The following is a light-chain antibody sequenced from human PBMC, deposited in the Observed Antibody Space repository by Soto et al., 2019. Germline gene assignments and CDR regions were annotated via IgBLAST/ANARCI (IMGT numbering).Light chain of an antibody. J-gene: IGKJ4*01. CDR1: QSVSSN. Sequence: EIVMTHSPATLSVSPGERATLSCRASQSVSSNLAWYQQKPGQAPRLLIYGASTRATGIPARFSGSGSGTEFTLTISSLQSEDFAVYYCQQDNNLAGTVGGGTKV. CDR3: QQDNNLAGT. CDR2: GAS. V-gene: IGKV3-15*01.